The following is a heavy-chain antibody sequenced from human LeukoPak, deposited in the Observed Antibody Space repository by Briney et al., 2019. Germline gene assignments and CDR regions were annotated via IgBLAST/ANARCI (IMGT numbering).Heavy chain of an antibody. CDR3: ARSAIVVVAATNGAFDI. Sequence: ASVKVSCKPSGYTFTSYGISWVRQAPGQGLEWMGWISADNGNTNYAQKLQGRVTMTTDTSTSTAYMELRSLRSDDTAVYYCARSAIVVVAATNGAFDIWGQGTMVTVSS. D-gene: IGHD2-15*01. CDR1: GYTFTSYG. V-gene: IGHV1-18*01. CDR2: ISADNGNT. J-gene: IGHJ3*02.